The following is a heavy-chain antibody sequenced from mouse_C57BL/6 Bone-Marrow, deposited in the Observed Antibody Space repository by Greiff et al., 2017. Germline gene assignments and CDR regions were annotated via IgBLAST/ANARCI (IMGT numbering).Heavy chain of an antibody. CDR2: IDPEDGET. Sequence: EVQLQQSGAELVKPGASVKLSCTASGFNIKDYYMHWVKQRTEQGLEWIGRIDPEDGETKYAPKFQGKATITADTSSNTAYLQLSSLTSEDTAVYYCARGPRITTVVATDGWYFDVWGTGTTVTVSS. J-gene: IGHJ1*03. CDR1: GFNIKDYY. D-gene: IGHD1-1*01. CDR3: ARGPRITTVVATDGWYFDV. V-gene: IGHV14-2*01.